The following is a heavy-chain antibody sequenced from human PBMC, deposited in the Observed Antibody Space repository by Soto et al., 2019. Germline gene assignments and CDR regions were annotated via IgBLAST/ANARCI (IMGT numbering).Heavy chain of an antibody. CDR3: AREGLTSGYSFAD. V-gene: IGHV1-18*04. J-gene: IGHJ4*02. CDR2: ISASNGNT. Sequence: QVQLVQSGSEVKQPGTSVKVSCKASGYTLIDYSITWVRQAPGQGLEWMGGISASNGNTEYAQKVQGRVTMTKDTSTGTAYMELRSLRSDDTAMYYCAREGLTSGYSFADWGQGTLVTVSS. D-gene: IGHD2-15*01. CDR1: GYTLIDYS.